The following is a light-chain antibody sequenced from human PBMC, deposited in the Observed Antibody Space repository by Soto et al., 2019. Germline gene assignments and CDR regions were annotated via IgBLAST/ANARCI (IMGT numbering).Light chain of an antibody. V-gene: IGKV3-20*01. Sequence: ENVFTQSPDTLSLSPGERATLSCRASQSVGSNYLAWYRQKPGQAPRRLFYCAYTRATGIPDRFSGSGSGKDFTLTISGLEPEDFAAYYCQQYGSSPETSFGPGTKVDIK. CDR1: QSVGSNY. J-gene: IGKJ3*01. CDR2: CAY. CDR3: QQYGSSPETS.